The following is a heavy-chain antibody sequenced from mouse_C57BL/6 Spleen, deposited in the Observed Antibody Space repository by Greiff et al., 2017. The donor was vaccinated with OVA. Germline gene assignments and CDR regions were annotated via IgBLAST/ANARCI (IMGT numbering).Heavy chain of an antibody. V-gene: IGHV5-4*03. D-gene: IGHD1-1*02. J-gene: IGHJ2*01. CDR2: ISDGGSYT. CDR3: ARGVADY. Sequence: EVMLVESGGGLVKPGGSLKLSCAASGFTFSSYAMSWVRQTPEKRLEWVATISDGGSYTYYTDNVKGRFTISRDKAKNNLYLQMSHLKSEDTAVYYCARGVADYWGQGTTLTVSS. CDR1: GFTFSSYA.